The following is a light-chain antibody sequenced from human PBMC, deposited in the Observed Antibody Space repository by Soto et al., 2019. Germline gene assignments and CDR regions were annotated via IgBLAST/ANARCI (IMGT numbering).Light chain of an antibody. CDR3: QQRSNWPPIT. CDR2: DAS. Sequence: EVLLTQSPAILSVSPGERVTLSCRASQSVSNYLVWYQQKPGQAPRLLIYDASKRATGIPARFSGSGSGTDFTLTISSLEPEDFAVYYCQQRSNWPPITSAQRTRLEI. V-gene: IGKV3-11*01. J-gene: IGKJ5*01. CDR1: QSVSNY.